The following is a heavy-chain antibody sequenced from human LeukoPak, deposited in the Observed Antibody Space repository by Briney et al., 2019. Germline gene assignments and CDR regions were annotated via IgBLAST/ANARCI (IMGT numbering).Heavy chain of an antibody. Sequence: ASVKVSCKASGYTFTSYYMHWVRQAPGQGLEWMGIITPSGGSTNYAQKFQGRVTMTRDTSTTTVYRELSSLRSEDTAVYYCARVEMATINGMDVWGQGTTVTVSS. CDR2: ITPSGGST. V-gene: IGHV1-46*01. D-gene: IGHD5-24*01. CDR3: ARVEMATINGMDV. CDR1: GYTFTSYY. J-gene: IGHJ6*02.